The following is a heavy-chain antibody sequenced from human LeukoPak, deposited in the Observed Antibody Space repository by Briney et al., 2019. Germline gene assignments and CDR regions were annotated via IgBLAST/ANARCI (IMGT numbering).Heavy chain of an antibody. CDR3: ARGSVDGDYLFS. D-gene: IGHD4-17*01. V-gene: IGHV3-30*03. Sequence: PGESLRLSCAASGFTLSSYGMHWVRQAPGKGLEWVAVISYGGSNKYYADSVKGRFTISRDISKNTLYLQMNSLRAEDTAVYYCARGSVDGDYLFSWGQGTLVTVSS. J-gene: IGHJ5*02. CDR2: ISYGGSNK. CDR1: GFTLSSYG.